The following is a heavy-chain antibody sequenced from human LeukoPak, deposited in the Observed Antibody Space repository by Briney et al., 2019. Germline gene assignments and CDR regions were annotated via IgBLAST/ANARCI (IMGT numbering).Heavy chain of an antibody. J-gene: IGHJ5*02. Sequence: GGSLKLSCAASGFTFSGSAIHWVRQSSGKGLEWVCQIERKDKGYATATAYAASVKGRFTISRDDSINTAYLQMKSLKTEDTALYYCTRDSGTYNWFDPWGQGTPVTVSS. CDR1: GFTFSGSA. V-gene: IGHV3-73*01. D-gene: IGHD1-26*01. CDR2: IERKDKGYATAT. CDR3: TRDSGTYNWFDP.